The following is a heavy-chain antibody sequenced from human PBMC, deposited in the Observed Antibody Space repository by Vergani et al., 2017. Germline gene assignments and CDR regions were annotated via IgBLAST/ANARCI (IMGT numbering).Heavy chain of an antibody. Sequence: EVHLVESGGGLVPPGGSLRLSCAAAGFTLRLYAMSWVRQAPGQGLEWVSGISISVGNTDYADSFYADSVKGRFTVSRDDSKNTLYLQMNSLRAEDTAVYFCAKSTGPAVTTSGLDYWGQGTLVRVSS. D-gene: IGHD2-2*01. CDR2: ISISVGNTDYADS. CDR1: GFTLRLYA. J-gene: IGHJ4*02. CDR3: AKSTGPAVTTSGLDY. V-gene: IGHV3-23*04.